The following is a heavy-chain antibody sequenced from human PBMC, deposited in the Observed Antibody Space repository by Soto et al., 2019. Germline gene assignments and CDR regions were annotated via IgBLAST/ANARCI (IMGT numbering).Heavy chain of an antibody. V-gene: IGHV4-4*02. J-gene: IGHJ5*02. Sequence: QVQLQESGPGLVKPSGTLSLICAVSGGSISTSDWWSWVRQPPGKGLEWIGEIYHSGSTNYNPSLKSRVTISVDKSKSQFSLKLSSMTAADTAVYYCARDQGIAAAGGDWFDPWGQGILVTVSS. CDR1: GGSISTSDW. CDR2: IYHSGST. CDR3: ARDQGIAAAGGDWFDP. D-gene: IGHD6-13*01.